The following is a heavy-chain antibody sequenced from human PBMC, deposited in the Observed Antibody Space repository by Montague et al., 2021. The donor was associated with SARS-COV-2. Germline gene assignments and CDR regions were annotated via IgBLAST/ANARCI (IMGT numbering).Heavy chain of an antibody. Sequence: SLRLSCAASGFTFSSYAMHWVRQAPGKGLEWVAVISYDGSNKYYADSVKGRFTISRDNSKNTLYLQMNSLGAEDTAVYYCARDGDIVVVNDAFDIWGQGTMVTVSS. CDR3: ARDGDIVVVNDAFDI. D-gene: IGHD2-2*01. V-gene: IGHV3-30-3*01. CDR1: GFTFSSYA. CDR2: ISYDGSNK. J-gene: IGHJ3*02.